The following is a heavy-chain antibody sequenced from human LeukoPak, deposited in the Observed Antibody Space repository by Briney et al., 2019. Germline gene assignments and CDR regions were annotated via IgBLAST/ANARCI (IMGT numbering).Heavy chain of an antibody. Sequence: GGSLRLSCVASGFTFSSYAMSWVRQAPGKGLEWVSGISGSGSNTYYADSVKGRFTISRDNSKNTLYLQMNSLRAEDTAVYYCAKAMTSSTYYFDSWGQGTLVTVSS. CDR3: AKAMTSSTYYFDS. V-gene: IGHV3-23*01. CDR1: GFTFSSYA. J-gene: IGHJ4*02. CDR2: ISGSGSNT. D-gene: IGHD3-9*01.